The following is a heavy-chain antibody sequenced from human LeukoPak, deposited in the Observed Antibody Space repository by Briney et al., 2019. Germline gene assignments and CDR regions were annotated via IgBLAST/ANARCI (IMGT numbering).Heavy chain of an antibody. CDR3: ARGYCGGDCYGD. D-gene: IGHD2-21*02. J-gene: IGHJ1*01. CDR1: EFTFSSYT. V-gene: IGHV3-21*01. Sequence: PGGSLRLSCAASEFTFSSYTMNWVRQAPGKGLEYVSSISSSSSHIYYADSVKGRFTISRDNTKSSLYLQMNSLRAEDMAVYYCARGYCGGDCYGDWGQGTLVTVS. CDR2: ISSSSSHI.